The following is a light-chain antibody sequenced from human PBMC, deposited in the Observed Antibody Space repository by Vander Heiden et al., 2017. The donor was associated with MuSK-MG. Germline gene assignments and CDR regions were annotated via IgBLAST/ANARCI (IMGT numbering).Light chain of an antibody. CDR3: QQSHHPPFT. CDR2: DVS. Sequence: DIQLTQLPSSLSASVGDSVTITCPSYQSIHFLNWYQQKSGKAPNLLIYDVSTLQSGVPSRFSGSGSGTDFTLTISSLQPEDFATYFCQQSHHPPFTFGQGTKLEIK. J-gene: IGKJ2*01. CDR1: QSIHF. V-gene: IGKV1-39*01.